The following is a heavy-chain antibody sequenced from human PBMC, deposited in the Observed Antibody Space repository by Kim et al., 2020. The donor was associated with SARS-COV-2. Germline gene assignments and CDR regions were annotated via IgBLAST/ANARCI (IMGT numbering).Heavy chain of an antibody. J-gene: IGHJ6*02. CDR3: ARDRGRVAAAGKGYYYYGMDI. V-gene: IGHV3-53*01. D-gene: IGHD6-13*01. CDR1: GFTVSSNY. CDR2: IYSGGST. Sequence: GGSLRLSCAASGFTVSSNYMSWVRQAPGKGLEWVSVIYSGGSTYYADSVKGRFTISRDNSKNTLYLQMNSLRAEDTAVYYCARDRGRVAAAGKGYYYYGMDIWGQGTTVTVSS.